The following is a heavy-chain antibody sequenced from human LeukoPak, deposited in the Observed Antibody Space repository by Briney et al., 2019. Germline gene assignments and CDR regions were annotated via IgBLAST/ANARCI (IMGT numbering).Heavy chain of an antibody. CDR2: IYYRGNS. CDR3: ARAGRPDQLQNYYFYGMDV. CDR1: GGSISSYY. D-gene: IGHD2-2*01. J-gene: IGHJ6*02. V-gene: IGHV4-59*01. Sequence: SETLSLTCTVSGGSISSYYWSWIRQPPGKGLEWIGYIYYRGNSNYNPSLKSRVTISVDTSKNQFSLKLTSVTAADTAVYYCARAGRPDQLQNYYFYGMDVWGQGTTVTVSS.